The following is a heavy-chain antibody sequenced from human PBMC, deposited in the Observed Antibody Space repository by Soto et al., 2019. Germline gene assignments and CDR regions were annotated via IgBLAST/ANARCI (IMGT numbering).Heavy chain of an antibody. CDR2: ISAYNGNT. D-gene: IGHD2-2*01. Sequence: ASVKVSCKASGYTFTSYGISWVRQAPGQGLEWMGWISAYNGNTKYSQKFQGRVTITRDTSASTAYMELSSLRSEDTAVYYCAREKDIVVVPATTHPGYWGQGTLVTVSS. CDR3: AREKDIVVVPATTHPGY. V-gene: IGHV1-18*01. CDR1: GYTFTSYG. J-gene: IGHJ4*02.